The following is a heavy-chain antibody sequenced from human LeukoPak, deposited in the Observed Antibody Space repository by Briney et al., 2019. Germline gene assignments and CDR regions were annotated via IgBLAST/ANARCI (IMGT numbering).Heavy chain of an antibody. Sequence: ASVKVSCKASGYTFTSYDINWVRQATGQGLEWMGWMNPDTGNTGYAQKFQGRVTMTRNTSISTAYMELSSLKSEDTAVYYCARRPFKYYDILTGSYRSEFDYWGQGTLVTVSS. CDR1: GYTFTSYD. V-gene: IGHV1-8*02. J-gene: IGHJ4*02. CDR2: MNPDTGNT. CDR3: ARRPFKYYDILTGSYRSEFDY. D-gene: IGHD3-9*01.